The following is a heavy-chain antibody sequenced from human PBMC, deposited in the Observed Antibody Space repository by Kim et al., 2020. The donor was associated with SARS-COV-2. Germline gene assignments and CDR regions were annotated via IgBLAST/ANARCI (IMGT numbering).Heavy chain of an antibody. CDR2: IYYSGST. J-gene: IGHJ4*02. Sequence: SETLSLTCTVSGGSISSYYWSWIRQPPGKGLEWIGYIYYSGSTNYNPSLKSRVTISVDTSKNQFSLKLSSVTAADTAVYYCARDRRYFDYWGQGTLVTVSS. V-gene: IGHV4-59*01. CDR3: ARDRRYFDY. CDR1: GGSISSYY.